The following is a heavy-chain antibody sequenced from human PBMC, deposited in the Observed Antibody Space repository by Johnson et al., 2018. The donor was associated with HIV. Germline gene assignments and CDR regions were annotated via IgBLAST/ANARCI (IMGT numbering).Heavy chain of an antibody. CDR2: IWYDGSNK. J-gene: IGHJ3*02. V-gene: IGHV3-33*08. CDR3: ARDALEAFQSFDI. CDR1: GFTFSSYA. Sequence: QVKLVESGGGVVQPGRSLRLSCAASGFTFSSYAMHWVRQAPGKGLEWVAVIWYDGSNKYYADSVKGRFTISRDNSKNTLYLQINSLRAEDTAVYYCARDALEAFQSFDIWGQGTMVTVSS. D-gene: IGHD2/OR15-2a*01.